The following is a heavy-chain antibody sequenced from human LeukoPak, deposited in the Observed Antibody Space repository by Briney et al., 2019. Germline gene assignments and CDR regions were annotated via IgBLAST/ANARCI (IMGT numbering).Heavy chain of an antibody. V-gene: IGHV4-39*01. J-gene: IGHJ4*02. CDR1: GGSISSSSYY. Sequence: SETLSLTCTVSGGSISSSSYYWGWVRQPPGKGLEWIGSIYYSGNTYYNSSLKSRVAISVDTSKNQFSLKVRSVTAADTAVYYCARHPLGYSGKEFDYWGQGTLVTVPS. D-gene: IGHD1-26*01. CDR2: IYYSGNT. CDR3: ARHPLGYSGKEFDY.